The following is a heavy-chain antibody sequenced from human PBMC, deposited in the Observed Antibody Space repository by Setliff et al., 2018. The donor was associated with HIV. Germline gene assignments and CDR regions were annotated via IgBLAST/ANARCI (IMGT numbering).Heavy chain of an antibody. D-gene: IGHD3-10*01. CDR2: IYPNGSP. Sequence: KTSETLSLTCTVSGGSLNNYYWSWIRHPPGKGLEWIEYIYPNGSPDYPSGNIVYNPSFRSRVTLSLDTSKNQFSLKLTSVTAADAAVYYCTGDYNSGSYRFDYWGQGTPVTVSS. J-gene: IGHJ4*02. CDR3: TGDYNSGSYRFDY. CDR1: GGSLNNYY. V-gene: IGHV4-4*08.